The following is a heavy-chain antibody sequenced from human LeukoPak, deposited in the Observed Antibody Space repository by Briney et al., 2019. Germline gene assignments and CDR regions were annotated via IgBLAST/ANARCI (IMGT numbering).Heavy chain of an antibody. CDR2: IKTDGSET. Sequence: GGSLRLSCAASGFTFSNYWMNWVRQAPGKGLEWVANIKTDGSETYYVDSVKGRFTISRDNAKNSVYLQMNSLRAEDTAIYYWARTGKFDSWGQGTLVTVSA. J-gene: IGHJ5*01. V-gene: IGHV3-7*05. CDR1: GFTFSNYW. CDR3: ARTGKFDS.